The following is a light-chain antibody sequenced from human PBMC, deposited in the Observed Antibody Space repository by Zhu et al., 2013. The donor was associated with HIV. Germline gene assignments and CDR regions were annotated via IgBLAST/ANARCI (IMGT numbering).Light chain of an antibody. CDR2: EAS. CDR1: QNISSW. CDR3: QQYDSDPAT. V-gene: IGKV1-5*03. Sequence: DIQMTQSPSTLSASVGDTVTITCRASQNISSWLTWYQQKPGKAPNLLIFEASTLQSGIPSRFSGSGSGTRFTLTIASLQPDDFATYYCQQYDSDPATFGPGTTVDIK. J-gene: IGKJ3*01.